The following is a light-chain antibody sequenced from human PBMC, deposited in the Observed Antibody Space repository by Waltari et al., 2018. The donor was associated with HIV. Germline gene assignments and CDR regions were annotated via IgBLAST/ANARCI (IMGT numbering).Light chain of an antibody. J-gene: IGKJ2*01. V-gene: IGKV1-5*03. CDR1: QSISSW. Sequence: DIQMTQSPSTLSASVGDRVTITCRASQSISSWLAWYQQKPGKAPKLLIYKASSLESGVPSRFSGSGSVTEFTLTISSLQPDDFATYYCQQYNSYSLLTFGQGTKLEIK. CDR3: QQYNSYSLLT. CDR2: KAS.